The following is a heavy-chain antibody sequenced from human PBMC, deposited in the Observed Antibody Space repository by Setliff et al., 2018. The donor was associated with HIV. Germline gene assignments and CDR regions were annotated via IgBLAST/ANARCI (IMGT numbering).Heavy chain of an antibody. CDR2: IYTSGNT. V-gene: IGHV4-4*07. J-gene: IGHJ4*02. CDR3: AGHFYYSGSWIWAGLDS. D-gene: IGHD3-10*01. CDR1: GVSISNYY. Sequence: TSETLSLTCTVSGVSISNYYWSWIRQPAGKGLEWIGRIYTSGNTNYNPSLKSRVTMSVDTSKKQFSLKLTSVTAADTALYYCAGHFYYSGSWIWAGLDSWGQGTLVTVSS.